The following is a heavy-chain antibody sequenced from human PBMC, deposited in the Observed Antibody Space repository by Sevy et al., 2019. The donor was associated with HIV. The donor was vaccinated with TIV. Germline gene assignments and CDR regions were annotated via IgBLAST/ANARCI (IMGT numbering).Heavy chain of an antibody. J-gene: IGHJ4*02. CDR2: IIPIFGTT. CDR1: GGTFSNYA. V-gene: IGHV1-69*13. CDR3: ARTPLVRIPGATDLYFDN. Sequence: ASVKVSCKASGGTFSNYALSWVRQAPGQGLEWMGGIIPIFGTTNFAQTFQGRVTITADESTNTAYMELSSLRSADTAVYYCARTPLVRIPGATDLYFDNWGQGTLVTVSS. D-gene: IGHD2-2*01.